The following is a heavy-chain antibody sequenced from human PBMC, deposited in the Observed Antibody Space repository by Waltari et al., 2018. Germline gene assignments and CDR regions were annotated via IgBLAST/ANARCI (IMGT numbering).Heavy chain of an antibody. CDR1: GGSISSYY. D-gene: IGHD3-10*01. J-gene: IGHJ6*02. Sequence: QVQLQESGPGLVKPSETLSLTCTVPGGSISSYYWSWIRQPPGKGMEWIVYIYYSGSTNYNPSLKGRVTISVDTSKNQFSLKLSSVTAADTAVYYCARGGRFGELLYYYYYYGMDVWGQGTTVTVSS. CDR2: IYYSGST. V-gene: IGHV4-59*01. CDR3: ARGGRFGELLYYYYYYGMDV.